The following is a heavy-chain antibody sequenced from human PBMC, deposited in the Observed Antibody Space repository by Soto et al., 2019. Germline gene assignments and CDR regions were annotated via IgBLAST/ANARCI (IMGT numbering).Heavy chain of an antibody. J-gene: IGHJ4*02. D-gene: IGHD4-4*01. Sequence: EVQLLESGGGLVQPGGSLRLSCAASGFTFSSYAMSWVRQAPGKGLEWVSAISGSGGSTYYADSVKGRFTISRDNSKNTLYLQINSLRAEDTAVYYCAKNLREAYSNYVYWGQGTLVTVSS. CDR1: GFTFSSYA. CDR3: AKNLREAYSNYVY. CDR2: ISGSGGST. V-gene: IGHV3-23*01.